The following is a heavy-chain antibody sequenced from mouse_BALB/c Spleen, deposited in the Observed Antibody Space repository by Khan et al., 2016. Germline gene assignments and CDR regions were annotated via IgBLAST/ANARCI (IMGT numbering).Heavy chain of an antibody. D-gene: IGHD1-2*01. CDR2: ISYSGST. V-gene: IGHV3-2*02. Sequence: QLKESGSGLVKPSQSLSLTCTVTGYSITSGYGWNWIRQFPGNKLEWMGYISYSGSTNYNPSLKSRISITRDTSKNQFFLQLNSVTTEDTATYYCARTARINYWGQGTTLTVSS. CDR1: GYSITSGYG. CDR3: ARTARINY. J-gene: IGHJ2*01.